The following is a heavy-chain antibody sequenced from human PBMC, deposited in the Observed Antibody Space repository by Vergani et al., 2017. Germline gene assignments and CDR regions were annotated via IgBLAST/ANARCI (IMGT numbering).Heavy chain of an antibody. J-gene: IGHJ5*02. V-gene: IGHV4-34*01. D-gene: IGHD2-21*02. CDR3: ERGGLPFDP. CDR1: AGSFSGYY. CDR2: INHSGST. Sequence: QVQLQQWGAGLLKPSETLSPTCAVYAGSFSGYYWSWTRQPPGKGLEWIGEINHSGSTNYNPSLKSRVTISVDTSKHQFSLELGSVTAADTAVYYCERGGLPFDPWGQGTLVTVSS.